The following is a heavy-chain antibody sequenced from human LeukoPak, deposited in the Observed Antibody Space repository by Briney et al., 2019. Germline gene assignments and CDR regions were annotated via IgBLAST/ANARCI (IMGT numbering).Heavy chain of an antibody. CDR1: GFTFTSYD. V-gene: IGHV1-8*01. CDR2: MNPNSGNT. D-gene: IGHD3-3*01. J-gene: IGHJ3*02. CDR3: ARDSIFGVVTAFDI. Sequence: ASVKVSCKASGFTFTSYDINWVRQAPGQGLEWMGWMNPNSGNTRYAQKVQGRITMTRDTSISTAYMELSSLRSEDTAVYYCARDSIFGVVTAFDIWGQGTMVTVSS.